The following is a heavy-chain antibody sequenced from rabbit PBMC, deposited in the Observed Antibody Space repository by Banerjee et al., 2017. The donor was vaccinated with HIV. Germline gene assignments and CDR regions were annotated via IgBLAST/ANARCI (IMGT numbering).Heavy chain of an antibody. Sequence: QEQLEESGGDLVKPGASLTLTCKASGIDFSSDGISWVRQAPGRGPEWIACVGTDSGSTYYASWAEGRFTISKASSTTVTLQMTSLTAADTATYFCARDHVGSVTYYFELWGPGTLVTVS. CDR3: ARDHVGSVTYYFEL. CDR1: GIDFSSDG. D-gene: IGHD4-2*01. CDR2: VGTDSGST. J-gene: IGHJ4*01. V-gene: IGHV1S45*01.